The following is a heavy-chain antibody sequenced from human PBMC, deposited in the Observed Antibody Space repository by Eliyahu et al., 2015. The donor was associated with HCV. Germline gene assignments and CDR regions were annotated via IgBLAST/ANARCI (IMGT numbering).Heavy chain of an antibody. Sequence: EVQLLESGGGLVQPGGSLRLSCAASGXTFSSYAMNWVRQAPGKGLGWVSAISAGGGTTYYADSVKGRFTISRDNSKNTQSLQMNSLRAEDTAVYYCAKAHYGDPRNFDYWGQGTLVTVSS. CDR3: AKAHYGDPRNFDY. V-gene: IGHV3-23*01. D-gene: IGHD4-17*01. CDR1: GXTFSSYA. CDR2: ISAGGGTT. J-gene: IGHJ4*02.